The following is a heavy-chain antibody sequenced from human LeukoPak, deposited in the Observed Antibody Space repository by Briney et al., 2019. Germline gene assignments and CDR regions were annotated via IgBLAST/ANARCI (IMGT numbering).Heavy chain of an antibody. CDR3: ATLRGSDY. V-gene: IGHV1-69*04. J-gene: IGHJ4*02. Sequence: GASVKVSCKASGGTFSSYAISWVRQAPGQGLEWMGRIIPILGIANYAQKFQGRVTMTRDTSTSTVYMELSSLRSEDTAVYYCATLRGSDYWGQGTLVTVSS. CDR2: IIPILGIA. CDR1: GGTFSSYA. D-gene: IGHD1-1*01.